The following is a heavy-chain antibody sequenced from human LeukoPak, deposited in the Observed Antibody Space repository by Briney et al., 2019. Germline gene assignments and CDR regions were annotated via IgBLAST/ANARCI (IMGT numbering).Heavy chain of an antibody. D-gene: IGHD2-15*01. CDR1: GFTFSSCA. J-gene: IGHJ4*02. CDR3: AKSPLAYCSGGSCYLYFDY. CDR2: ISDSGGST. Sequence: SGGSLRLSCAASGFTFSSCAMSWVRQAPGKGLEWVSGISDSGGSTYYADSVKGRFTISRDNSKNTLYLQMNGLRAEDTALYYCAKSPLAYCSGGSCYLYFDYWGQGTLVTVSS. V-gene: IGHV3-23*01.